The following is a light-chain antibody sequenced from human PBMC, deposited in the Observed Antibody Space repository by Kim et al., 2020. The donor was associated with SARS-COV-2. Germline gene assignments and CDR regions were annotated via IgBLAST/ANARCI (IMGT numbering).Light chain of an antibody. V-gene: IGKV2-28*01. Sequence: DIVMTQSPLSLPVTPGEPASISCRSSQSLLYSDGYTYLDWYLQKPGQSPQLLIYLGSNRASGVPDRFSGSGSGTDFTLKISRVAAEDVWVYYCMQVLQIPRTFGQGTKLEI. J-gene: IGKJ2*01. CDR1: QSLLYSDGYTY. CDR3: MQVLQIPRT. CDR2: LGS.